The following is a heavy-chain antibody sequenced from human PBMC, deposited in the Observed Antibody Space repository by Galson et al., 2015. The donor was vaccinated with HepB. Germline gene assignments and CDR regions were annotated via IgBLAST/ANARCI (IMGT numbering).Heavy chain of an antibody. CDR1: GFSLSTSGMC. J-gene: IGHJ4*02. CDR3: ARTLALGQQSDY. CDR2: IDWDDDK. V-gene: IGHV2-70*11. D-gene: IGHD6-13*01. Sequence: PALVKPTQTLTLTCTFSGFSLSTSGMCVSWIRQPPGKALEWLARIDWDDDKYYSTSLKTRLTISKDTSKNQVVLTMTNMDPVDTATYYRARTLALGQQSDYWGQGTLVTVSS.